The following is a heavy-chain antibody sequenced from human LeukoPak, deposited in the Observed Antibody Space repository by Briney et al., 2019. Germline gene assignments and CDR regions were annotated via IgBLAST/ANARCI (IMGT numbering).Heavy chain of an antibody. CDR2: ISGSGGST. CDR3: AKDIVVVRTINYYYYMDV. CDR1: GFTFSSYA. D-gene: IGHD2-2*01. Sequence: PGGSLRLSCAASGFTFSSYAMSWVRQAPGKGLEWVSAISGSGGSTYCADSVKGRFTISRDNSKNTLYLQMNSLRAEDTAVYYCAKDIVVVRTINYYYYMDVWGKGTTVTVSS. V-gene: IGHV3-23*01. J-gene: IGHJ6*03.